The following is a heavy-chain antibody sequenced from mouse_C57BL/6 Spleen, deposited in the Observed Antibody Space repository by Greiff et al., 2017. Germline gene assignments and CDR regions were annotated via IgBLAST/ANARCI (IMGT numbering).Heavy chain of an antibody. D-gene: IGHD2-12*01. J-gene: IGHJ2*01. CDR2: ISDGGSYT. Sequence: EVMLVESGGGLVKPGGSLKLSCAASGFTFSSYAMSWVRQTPEKRLEWVATISDGGSYTYYPDNVKGRFTISRDNAKNNLYLQMSHLKSEDTAMYYCAREEDYTGVDYWGQGTTLTVSS. CDR3: AREEDYTGVDY. CDR1: GFTFSSYA. V-gene: IGHV5-4*01.